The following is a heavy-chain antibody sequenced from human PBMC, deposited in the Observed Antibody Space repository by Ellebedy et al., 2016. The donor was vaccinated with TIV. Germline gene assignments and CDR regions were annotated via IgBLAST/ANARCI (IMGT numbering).Heavy chain of an antibody. CDR3: VKDLLWFSEGDWFDP. D-gene: IGHD3-10*01. CDR1: GFTFSSYA. CDR2: ISSNGGST. V-gene: IGHV3-64D*06. J-gene: IGHJ5*02. Sequence: GESLKISCSASGFTFSSYAMHWVRQAPGKGLESVSAISSNGGSTYYADSVKGRFTISRDNSKNTLYLQMSSLRAEDTAVYYCVKDLLWFSEGDWFDPWGQGTLVTVSS.